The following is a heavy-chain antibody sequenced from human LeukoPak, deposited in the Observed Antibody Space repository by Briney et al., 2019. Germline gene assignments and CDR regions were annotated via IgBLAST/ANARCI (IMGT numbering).Heavy chain of an antibody. CDR1: GGSISSSSYS. CDR3: ARQGLENSGWYYFDY. D-gene: IGHD6-19*01. Sequence: SETLSLTCTVSGGSISSSSYSWGWIRQPPRKGLEWIGSIYYSGSTFYNPSLKSRVTISVDTSKNQFSLKLNSVIAADMAVYYCARQGLENSGWYYFDYWGQGTLVTVSS. J-gene: IGHJ4*02. CDR2: IYYSGST. V-gene: IGHV4-39*01.